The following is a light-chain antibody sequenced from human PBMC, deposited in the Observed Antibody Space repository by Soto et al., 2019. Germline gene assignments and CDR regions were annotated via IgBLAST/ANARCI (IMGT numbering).Light chain of an antibody. CDR3: LQYGSSPYT. CDR2: GIS. Sequence: IALTQSPGTLSLSPGERATRSCRASQSVRSSDLAWYQQRPGQTPRLLIYGISIRATGIPDRFSGSGSGTDFTLTISRLEPEDFAVYYCLQYGSSPYTFGQGTKLEIK. J-gene: IGKJ2*01. CDR1: QSVRSSD. V-gene: IGKV3-20*01.